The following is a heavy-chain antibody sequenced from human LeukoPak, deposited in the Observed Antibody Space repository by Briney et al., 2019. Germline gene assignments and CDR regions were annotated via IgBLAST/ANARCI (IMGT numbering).Heavy chain of an antibody. Sequence: ASVKVSCKVSGYTLTALSMHWVRQAPGKGLEWMGGFDPEDGETIYAQKFQGRVTMTEDTSTDTAYMELSSLRSEDTAVYYCATGGVDTAMVTGVYWGQGTLVTVSS. CDR2: FDPEDGET. J-gene: IGHJ4*02. D-gene: IGHD5-18*01. CDR1: GYTLTALS. CDR3: ATGGVDTAMVTGVY. V-gene: IGHV1-24*01.